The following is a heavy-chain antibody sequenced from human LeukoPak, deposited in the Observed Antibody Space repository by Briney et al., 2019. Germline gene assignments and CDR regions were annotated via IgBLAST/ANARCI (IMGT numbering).Heavy chain of an antibody. Sequence: ASVKVSCKASGYTFTSYGISWVRQAPGQGLEWMGWISAYNGNTNYAQKLQGRVTMTTDTSTSTAYMELRSLRSDDTAVYYCARDRSIVVVPAALVAAYYMDVWGKGTTVTVSS. J-gene: IGHJ6*03. CDR1: GYTFTSYG. CDR3: ARDRSIVVVPAALVAAYYMDV. V-gene: IGHV1-18*01. CDR2: ISAYNGNT. D-gene: IGHD2-2*01.